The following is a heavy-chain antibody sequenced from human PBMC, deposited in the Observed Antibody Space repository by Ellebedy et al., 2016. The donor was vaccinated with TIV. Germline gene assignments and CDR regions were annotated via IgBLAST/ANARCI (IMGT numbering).Heavy chain of an antibody. J-gene: IGHJ4*02. CDR1: GFTFSSYA. CDR2: LSGGGGST. CDR3: AKALYGGNF. D-gene: IGHD4-23*01. Sequence: GESLKISXAASGFTFSSYAMSWVRQAPGKGLDWVSALSGGGGSTYYADSVKGRFSISRDNSKNTLYLQMNSLRAEDTAVYYCAKALYGGNFWGQGTLVTVSS. V-gene: IGHV3-23*01.